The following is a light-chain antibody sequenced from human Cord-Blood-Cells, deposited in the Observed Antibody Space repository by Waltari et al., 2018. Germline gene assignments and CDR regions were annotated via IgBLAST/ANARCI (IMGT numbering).Light chain of an antibody. J-gene: IGKJ3*01. CDR3: QQRSNWPLT. V-gene: IGKV3-11*01. CDR1: QSVSSY. CDR2: DAS. Sequence: EIVFTPPPATLSLSPGARATLSCRARQSVSSYLAWYQQKPGQAPSLLIYDASNRATGIPARFSGSGSGTDFTLTISSREPEDFAVYYSQQRSNWPLTFGPGTKVDIK.